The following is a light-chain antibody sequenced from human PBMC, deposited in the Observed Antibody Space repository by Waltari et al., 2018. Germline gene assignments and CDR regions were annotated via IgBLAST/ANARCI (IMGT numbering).Light chain of an antibody. CDR1: QNIGGAY. CDR3: QQYANSPLT. CDR2: ETA. V-gene: IGKV3D-20*01. J-gene: IGKJ4*01. Sequence: IVLTQSLATLSLSPGERATLSCGASQNIGGAYLAWYQQKPGLAPRLLIYETAIRAAGVPDRFSGSGSGTDFTLTISRLDPEDFALYFCQQYANSPLTLGGGTKVEF.